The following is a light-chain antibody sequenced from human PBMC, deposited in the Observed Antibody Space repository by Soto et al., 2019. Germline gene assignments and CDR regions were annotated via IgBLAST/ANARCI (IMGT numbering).Light chain of an antibody. CDR2: DNN. CDR1: STNIANNY. CDR3: GTWDSSLSAYL. J-gene: IGLJ1*01. V-gene: IGLV1-51*01. Sequence: QSVLTQPPSVSAAPGQKVAISCSGSSTNIANNYVSWYQQLPGTAPKRLIYDNNKRPSGIPDRFSGSKSGTSATLGITGLQPRDEADYYCGTWDSSLSAYLFGTGTKLTVL.